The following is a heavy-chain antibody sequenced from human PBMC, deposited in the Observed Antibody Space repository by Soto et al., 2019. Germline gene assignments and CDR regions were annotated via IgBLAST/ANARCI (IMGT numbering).Heavy chain of an antibody. CDR3: ARAPNRYCRSTSCYAGINWFDP. Sequence: SETLSLTCTVSGGSISSYYWSWIRQPPGKGLEWIGYIYYSGSTNYNPSLKSRVTISVDTSKNQFSLKLSSVTAADTAVYYCARAPNRYCRSTSCYAGINWFDPWGQGTLVTVSS. D-gene: IGHD2-2*01. CDR2: IYYSGST. V-gene: IGHV4-59*01. J-gene: IGHJ5*02. CDR1: GGSISSYY.